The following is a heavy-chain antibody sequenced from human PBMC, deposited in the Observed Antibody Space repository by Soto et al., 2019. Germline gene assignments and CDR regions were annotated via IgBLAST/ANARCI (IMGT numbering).Heavy chain of an antibody. CDR2: ISAYNANA. J-gene: IGHJ4*02. V-gene: IGHV1-18*01. CDR3: ARENSYFDY. Sequence: QIQLLQSGAEVKKPGASVKVTCKASGYTFRNFGISWVRQAPGQGLEWMGWISAYNANANYAQKCQRRLTMTADTSTSTAYMELRSLRSDDTAVYYCARENSYFDYWGQGTLVTVSS. CDR1: GYTFRNFG.